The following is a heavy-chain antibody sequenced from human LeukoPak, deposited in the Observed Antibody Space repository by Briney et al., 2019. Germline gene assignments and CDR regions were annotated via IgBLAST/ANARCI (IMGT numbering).Heavy chain of an antibody. V-gene: IGHV3-21*01. J-gene: IGHJ6*03. Sequence: GGSLRLSCAASGFTFGNYAMSWVRQAPGKGLEWVSSISSSSSYIYYADSVKGRFTISRDNAKNSLYLQMNSLRAEDTAVYYCARVRTPIYDSSGYYYYYYMDVWGKGTTVTVSS. CDR1: GFTFGNYA. D-gene: IGHD3-22*01. CDR2: ISSSSSYI. CDR3: ARVRTPIYDSSGYYYYYYMDV.